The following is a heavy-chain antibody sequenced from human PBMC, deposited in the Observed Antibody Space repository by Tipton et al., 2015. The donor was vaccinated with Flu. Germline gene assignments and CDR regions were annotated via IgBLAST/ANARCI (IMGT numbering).Heavy chain of an antibody. D-gene: IGHD3-10*01. V-gene: IGHV4-59*01. CDR1: GGSISSYY. CDR3: ARDYHGSGYDAFDI. Sequence: LRLSCTVSGGSISSYYWSWIRQPPGKGLEWIGYIYYSGSTNYNPSLKSRVTISVDTSKNQFSLKLSSVTAADTAVYYCARDYHGSGYDAFDIWGQGTMVTVSS. J-gene: IGHJ3*02. CDR2: IYYSGST.